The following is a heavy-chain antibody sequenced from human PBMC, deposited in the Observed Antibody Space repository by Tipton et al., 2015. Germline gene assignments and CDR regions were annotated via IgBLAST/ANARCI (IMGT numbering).Heavy chain of an antibody. CDR1: SDSINKYY. Sequence: TLSLTCTVSSDSINKYYWGWIRQPPGKGLEWIGSIYYSGSTYYNPSLKSRVTISVDTSKNQFSLKLSSVTAADTAVYYCARHRPYSSSGADYFDYWGQGTLVTVSS. V-gene: IGHV4-39*01. CDR3: ARHRPYSSSGADYFDY. J-gene: IGHJ4*02. D-gene: IGHD6-6*01. CDR2: IYYSGST.